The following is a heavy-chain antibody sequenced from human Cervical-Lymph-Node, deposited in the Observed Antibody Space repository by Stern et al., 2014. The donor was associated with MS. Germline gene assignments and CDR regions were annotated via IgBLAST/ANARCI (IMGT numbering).Heavy chain of an antibody. CDR3: ARGDIAVAGTPRLRFDY. V-gene: IGHV1-2*02. CDR2: INPNRGGT. J-gene: IGHJ4*02. CDR1: GYTFTDYF. Sequence: VQLVESGAEVKKPGASVTVSCKASGYTFTDYFLHWVRQAPGQGLEWMGWINPNRGGTNYAQKFQGRVTMTRDTSISTAYMELNRLTSDDTAVYYCARGDIAVAGTPRLRFDYWGQGTLVTVSS. D-gene: IGHD6-19*01.